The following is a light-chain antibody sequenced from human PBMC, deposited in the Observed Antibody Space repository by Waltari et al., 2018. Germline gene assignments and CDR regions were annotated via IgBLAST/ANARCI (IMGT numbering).Light chain of an antibody. Sequence: DIVMTQSPDSLAVSLGERATINCQSSQSVLSNYDNKNYLAWFHQKPGQPPKLLISWASTRESGVPDRFSGSGSGTDFTRTISSLQAEDVAVYYCQQYYGIPLTFGGGTKVEIK. CDR3: QQYYGIPLT. V-gene: IGKV4-1*01. CDR2: WAS. CDR1: QSVLSNYDNKNY. J-gene: IGKJ4*01.